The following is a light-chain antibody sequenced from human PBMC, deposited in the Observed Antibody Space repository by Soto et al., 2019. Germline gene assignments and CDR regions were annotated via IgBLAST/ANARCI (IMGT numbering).Light chain of an antibody. V-gene: IGLV2-14*01. Sequence: QSVLTQPASVSGSPGQSITISCTGTSSDVGGYNYVSWYQQHPGKAPKLMIYEVSNRPSGVSNRFSASKSGLTASLTISGLQAEDEADYYCSSFTTYRFYVFGPGTKVTV. J-gene: IGLJ1*01. CDR2: EVS. CDR3: SSFTTYRFYV. CDR1: SSDVGGYNY.